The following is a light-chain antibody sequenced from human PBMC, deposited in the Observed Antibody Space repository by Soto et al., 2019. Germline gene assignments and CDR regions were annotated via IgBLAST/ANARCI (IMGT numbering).Light chain of an antibody. J-gene: IGKJ2*01. CDR3: QQSYRSPYT. Sequence: IQLTQSPSSLSASVGDRVTVTCRASQSINIYLNWYQQKPGKAPTLLIYAASSLQSGVPSRFSGGGSRTDFTLTISSLQPEDFAAYYCQQSYRSPYTFGQGTKLEI. V-gene: IGKV1-39*01. CDR2: AAS. CDR1: QSINIY.